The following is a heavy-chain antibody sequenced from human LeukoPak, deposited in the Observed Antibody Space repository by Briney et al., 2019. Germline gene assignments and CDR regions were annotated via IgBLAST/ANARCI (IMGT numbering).Heavy chain of an antibody. CDR1: GFTFSSYA. Sequence: GGSLRLSCSASGFTFSSYAMHWVRQAPGKGLEYGSAISSNGGSTYYADSVKGRFTISRDNSKNTLYLQMSSLGAEDTAVYYCVKSTRYYFGSGSLDYWGQGTLVTVSS. V-gene: IGHV3-64D*06. CDR2: ISSNGGST. CDR3: VKSTRYYFGSGSLDY. D-gene: IGHD3-10*01. J-gene: IGHJ4*02.